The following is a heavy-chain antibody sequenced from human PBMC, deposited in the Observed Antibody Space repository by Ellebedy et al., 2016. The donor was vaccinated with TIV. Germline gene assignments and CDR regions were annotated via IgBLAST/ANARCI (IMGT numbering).Heavy chain of an antibody. CDR3: ARGRYGTYIHHAFDY. V-gene: IGHV3-23*01. D-gene: IGHD1-14*01. CDR1: GFTFSSYA. J-gene: IGHJ4*02. Sequence: PGGSLRLSCAASGFTFSSYAMSWVRQAPGKGLEWVSGFGFSGDTTYYADSVKGRFTISRDNSKNTLYLEMNTLRGEDTAIYYCARGRYGTYIHHAFDYWGQGTLVTVSS. CDR2: FGFSGDTT.